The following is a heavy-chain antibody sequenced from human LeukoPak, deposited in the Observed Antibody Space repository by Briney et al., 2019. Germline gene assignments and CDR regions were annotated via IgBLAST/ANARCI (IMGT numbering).Heavy chain of an antibody. D-gene: IGHD1-1*01. CDR2: IKEDGSGK. CDR1: GFTFSSYA. J-gene: IGHJ4*02. Sequence: GGSLRLSCAASGFTFSSYAMNWVRQAPGKGLEWVANIKEDGSGKYYVDSVRGRFTISRDNANNLLYLQMNSLRVEDTAVYYCARANWAFDYWGQGTLVTVSS. V-gene: IGHV3-7*01. CDR3: ARANWAFDY.